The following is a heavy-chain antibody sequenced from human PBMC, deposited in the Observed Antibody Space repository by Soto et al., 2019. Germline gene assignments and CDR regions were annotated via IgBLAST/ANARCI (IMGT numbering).Heavy chain of an antibody. CDR3: AQGGLLTRATRSF. Sequence: GGSLRLSCAASGFTFRNYPMTWGRQAPGKGLDWVSTISGSGVDTYYPDSVKGRVTISRDNSKNTLYLQINSLRAEDTAVYYCAQGGLLTRATRSFWRQGTLVPVSS. V-gene: IGHV3-23*01. J-gene: IGHJ4*02. CDR1: GFTFRNYP. CDR2: ISGSGVDT. D-gene: IGHD2-15*01.